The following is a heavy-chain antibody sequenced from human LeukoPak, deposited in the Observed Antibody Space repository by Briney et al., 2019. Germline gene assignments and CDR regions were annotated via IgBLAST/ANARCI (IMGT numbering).Heavy chain of an antibody. J-gene: IGHJ4*02. V-gene: IGHV3-74*01. CDR3: ATGLYSSSWYYFDY. CDR2: INSDGSST. Sequence: PGGSLRLSCAASGFTFISYWVHWVRQAPGKGLVWVSRINSDGSSTSYADSVKGRFTITRDNTKNTLYLQMNSLRAKNTGVYYCATGLYSSSWYYFDYWGQGTLVTVSS. D-gene: IGHD6-13*01. CDR1: GFTFISYW.